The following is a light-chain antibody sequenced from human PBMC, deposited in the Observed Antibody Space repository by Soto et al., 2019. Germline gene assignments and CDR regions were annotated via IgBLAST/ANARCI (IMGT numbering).Light chain of an antibody. Sequence: EIVLTQSPGTLSLSPGERATLSCRASQSVSSSYLAWYQQKPGQAPRLIIYGASSRATGIPDRFSGSGSGTDFTITISRLEPKDFAVYYCQQDGISPLFTFGPGTKGDIK. CDR2: GAS. J-gene: IGKJ3*01. V-gene: IGKV3-20*01. CDR1: QSVSSSY. CDR3: QQDGISPLFT.